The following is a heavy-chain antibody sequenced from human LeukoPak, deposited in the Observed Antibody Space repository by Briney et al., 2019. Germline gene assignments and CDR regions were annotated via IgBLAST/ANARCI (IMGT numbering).Heavy chain of an antibody. CDR3: ARTSRWFGELDLDY. V-gene: IGHV4-34*01. CDR2: INHSGST. CDR1: GGSFSGYY. D-gene: IGHD3-10*01. Sequence: SETLSLTCAVYGGSFSGYYWSWIRQPPGKGLEWIGEINHSGSTNYNPSLKSRVTISVDTSKNQFSLKLSSVTAADTAVYYCARTSRWFGELDLDYWGQGTLVTVSS. J-gene: IGHJ4*02.